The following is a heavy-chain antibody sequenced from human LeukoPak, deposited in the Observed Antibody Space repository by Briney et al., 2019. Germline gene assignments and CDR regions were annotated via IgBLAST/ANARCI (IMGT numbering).Heavy chain of an antibody. D-gene: IGHD3-10*01. CDR2: INPNSGGT. CDR1: GYTFTGYY. CDR3: ARGELLFGDYYMDV. J-gene: IGHJ6*03. V-gene: IGHV1-2*02. Sequence: ASVKVSCKASGYTFTGYYMHWVRQAPGQGLEWMGWINPNSGGTNYAQKFQGRVTMTRDTSISTAYMELSRLRSDDTAGYYCARGELLFGDYYMDVWGKGTTVTISS.